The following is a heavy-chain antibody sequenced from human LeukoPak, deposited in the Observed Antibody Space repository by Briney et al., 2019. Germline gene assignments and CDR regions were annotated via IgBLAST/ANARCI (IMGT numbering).Heavy chain of an antibody. D-gene: IGHD2-2*03. CDR1: GFTFSSYS. Sequence: GGSLRLSCAASGFTFSSYSMNWVRQAPGKGLEWVSYISSSSSTIYYADSVKGRFTISRDNAKNSLYLQMNSLRAEDTAVYYCATLDVDFDYWGQGTLVTVSS. CDR2: ISSSSSTI. CDR3: ATLDVDFDY. J-gene: IGHJ4*02. V-gene: IGHV3-48*01.